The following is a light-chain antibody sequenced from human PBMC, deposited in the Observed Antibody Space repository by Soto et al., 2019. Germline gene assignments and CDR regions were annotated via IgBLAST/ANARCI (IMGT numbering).Light chain of an antibody. CDR3: QQYNAYYS. CDR2: DAS. CDR1: QGIRND. Sequence: DIQMTQSPSSLSASVGDRVTITCWASQGIRNDLGWYQQKPGKAPVLLIYDASTLQGGVPSRFSGTGSGTEFTLTISSLQPEDFATYYCQQYNAYYSFGQGTKVDIK. J-gene: IGKJ2*03. V-gene: IGKV1-17*01.